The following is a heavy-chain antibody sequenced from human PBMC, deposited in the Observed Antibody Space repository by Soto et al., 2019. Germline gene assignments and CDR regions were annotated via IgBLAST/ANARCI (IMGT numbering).Heavy chain of an antibody. Sequence: SETLSLTCGVYGGSFSGYYWSWIRQPPGEGLEWIGEINHGGSTNYSPSLESRVTISVDTSKNQFSLNLNSVTAADTAVYYCARYCGGDCYSLIFGLDVWGQGTTVTVSS. CDR1: GGSFSGYY. J-gene: IGHJ6*02. CDR3: ARYCGGDCYSLIFGLDV. D-gene: IGHD2-21*02. CDR2: INHGGST. V-gene: IGHV4-34*01.